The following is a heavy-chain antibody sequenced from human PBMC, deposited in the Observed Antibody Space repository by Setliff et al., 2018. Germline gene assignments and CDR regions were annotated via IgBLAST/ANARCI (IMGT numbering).Heavy chain of an antibody. D-gene: IGHD6-19*01. V-gene: IGHV1-2*02. CDR2: INPNAGNI. J-gene: IGHJ5*02. Sequence: GASVKVSCKASGYTFTAYYIHWVRQAPGQGLEWMGWINPNAGNINYIQKFQGRVTMTRDTSISTAYMELRRLKSDDTAVYYCARATRDSDGWYYEYRWFDPWGQGTLVTVSS. CDR1: GYTFTAYY. CDR3: ARATRDSDGWYYEYRWFDP.